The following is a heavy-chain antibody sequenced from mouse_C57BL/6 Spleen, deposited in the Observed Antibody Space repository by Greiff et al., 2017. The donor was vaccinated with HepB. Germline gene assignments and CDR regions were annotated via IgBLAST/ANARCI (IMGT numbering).Heavy chain of an antibody. D-gene: IGHD5-1-1*01. CDR2: ISDGGSYT. CDR3: ARDQNSYGYFDV. J-gene: IGHJ1*03. CDR1: GFTFSSYA. Sequence: EVQLMESGGGLVKPGGSLKLSCAASGFTFSSYAMSWVRQTPEKRLEWVATISDGGSYTYYPDNVKGRFTISRDNAKNNLYLQMSHLKSEDTAMYYCARDQNSYGYFDVWGTGTTVTVSS. V-gene: IGHV5-4*01.